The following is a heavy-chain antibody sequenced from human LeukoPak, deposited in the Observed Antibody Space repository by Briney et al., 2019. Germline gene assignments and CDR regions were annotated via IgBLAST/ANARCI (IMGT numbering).Heavy chain of an antibody. V-gene: IGHV4-61*01. CDR3: ARYYYDSRYYFDY. Sequence: SETLSLTCTVSGGSVRSGSYYWSWIRQPPGKGLEWIGYIYYSGSTNYNPSFKSRVTISVDTSKNQFSLKLSSVTAADTAMYYCARYYYDSRYYFDYWGQGTLVTVSS. D-gene: IGHD3-22*01. CDR2: IYYSGST. CDR1: GGSVRSGSYY. J-gene: IGHJ4*02.